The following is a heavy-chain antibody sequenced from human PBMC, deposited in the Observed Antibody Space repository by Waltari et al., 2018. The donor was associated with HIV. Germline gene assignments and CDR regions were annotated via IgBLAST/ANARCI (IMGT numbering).Heavy chain of an antibody. V-gene: IGHV3-7*01. CDR3: ARAGGAWNRFDY. CDR2: INPDGSET. Sequence: EVQLVESGGGLVQHGWSLRVYCAASGFTLGNHWMTWVSQDPGKGLELLANINPDGSETYHVDSAKGRFTISRDNAKNSLYLQMNSLRGEDTAVYYCARAGGAWNRFDYWGQGTLVTVSS. CDR1: GFTLGNHW. D-gene: IGHD1-1*01. J-gene: IGHJ4*02.